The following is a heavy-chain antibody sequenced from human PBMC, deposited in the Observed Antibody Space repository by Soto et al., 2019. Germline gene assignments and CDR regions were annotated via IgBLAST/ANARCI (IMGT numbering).Heavy chain of an antibody. D-gene: IGHD3-10*01. CDR1: GGTFSSYA. CDR3: ARALGSGSYPPWYYFDY. J-gene: IGHJ4*02. CDR2: IIPIFGTA. V-gene: IGHV1-69*01. Sequence: QVQLVQSGAEVKKPGSSVKVSCKASGGTFSSYAISWVRQAPGQGLEWMGGIIPIFGTANYAQKFQGRVTIPADESTSTAYMELSSLRSEDTAVYYCARALGSGSYPPWYYFDYWGQGTLVTVSS.